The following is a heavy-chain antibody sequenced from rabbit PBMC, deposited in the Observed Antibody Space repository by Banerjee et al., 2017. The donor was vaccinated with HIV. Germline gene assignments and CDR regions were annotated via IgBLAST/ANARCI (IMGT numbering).Heavy chain of an antibody. J-gene: IGHJ4*01. CDR3: ARRGVVYGDPLNL. Sequence: QQQLVESGGDLVKPGASLTLTCKASGFDFSSNAMCRVRQAPGKGLEWIGCIATSGSSTYYASWAKGRFTISKTSSTTVTLQMTSLTAADTATYFCARRGVVYGDPLNLWGPGTLVTVS. D-gene: IGHD2-1*01. V-gene: IGHV1S45*01. CDR1: GFDFSSNA. CDR2: IATSGSST.